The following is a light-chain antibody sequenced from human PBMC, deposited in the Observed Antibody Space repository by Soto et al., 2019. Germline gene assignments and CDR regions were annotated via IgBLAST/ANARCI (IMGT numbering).Light chain of an antibody. CDR2: DVS. V-gene: IGLV2-14*01. Sequence: QSALTQPASVSGSPGQSITFSCTGTSSDVGGYNYVSWYQQHPGKAPKLMIYDVSNRPSGVSNRFSGSKSGNTASLTISGLQAEDEADYYCSSYTSNSTLVFGGGTKLTVL. CDR1: SSDVGGYNY. J-gene: IGLJ3*02. CDR3: SSYTSNSTLV.